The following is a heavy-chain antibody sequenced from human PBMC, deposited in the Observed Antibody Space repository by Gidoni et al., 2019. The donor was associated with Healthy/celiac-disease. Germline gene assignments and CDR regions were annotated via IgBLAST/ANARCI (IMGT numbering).Heavy chain of an antibody. D-gene: IGHD2-2*01. Sequence: QVQLVESGGVVVQPGRSLRLPCAASGFTFSSHGLHWDRPAPGKGLEWVAVISDDGSNKYYADSVKGRFTISRDNSKNTLYLQMNSLRAEDTAVYYCAKDDRHCSSTSCYFVNYYYYMDVWGKGTTVTVSS. CDR1: GFTFSSHG. CDR3: AKDDRHCSSTSCYFVNYYYYMDV. J-gene: IGHJ6*03. CDR2: ISDDGSNK. V-gene: IGHV3-30*18.